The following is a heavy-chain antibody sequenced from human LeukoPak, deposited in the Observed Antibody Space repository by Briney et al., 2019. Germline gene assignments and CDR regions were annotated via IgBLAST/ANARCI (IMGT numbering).Heavy chain of an antibody. Sequence: GAPVKVSCKASGDTSGSYAMNWVRQAPGQGLEWVARIIPLLGITNHAQKLQGRVTVNADTSTNTVYMELSSLRPDDTAVYYCARARSRITFGGIRHAFDIWGQGTLVTVSS. CDR1: GDTSGSYA. D-gene: IGHD3-16*01. V-gene: IGHV1-69*04. J-gene: IGHJ3*02. CDR3: ARARSRITFGGIRHAFDI. CDR2: IIPLLGIT.